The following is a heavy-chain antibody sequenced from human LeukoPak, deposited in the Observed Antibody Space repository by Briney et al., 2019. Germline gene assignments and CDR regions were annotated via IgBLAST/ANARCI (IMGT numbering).Heavy chain of an antibody. J-gene: IGHJ6*03. Sequence: TSETLSLTCTVSGYSISSGYYWGWIRQPPGKGLEWIGSIYHSGSTYYNPSLKSRVTISVDTSKNQFSLKLSSVTAADTAVYYCASLVVPAAIGYYFYYYMDVWGKGTTVTVSS. CDR2: IYHSGST. V-gene: IGHV4-38-2*02. CDR3: ASLVVPAAIGYYFYYYMDV. CDR1: GYSISSGYY. D-gene: IGHD2-2*01.